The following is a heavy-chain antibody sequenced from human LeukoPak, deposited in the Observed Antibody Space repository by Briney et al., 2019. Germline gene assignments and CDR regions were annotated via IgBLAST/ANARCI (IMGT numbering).Heavy chain of an antibody. V-gene: IGHV4-39*01. CDR1: GGSITSIYSY. J-gene: IGHJ4*02. CDR3: ARNLRVAAVGTYFDY. Sequence: SETLSLTCTVSGGSITSIYSYWAWIRQPPGKGLQWVGCVYDSGSPYYSPSLKSRVTIAADTSKNQFSLKLSSVTAADTAVYYCARNLRVAAVGTYFDYWGQGTLVTVSS. D-gene: IGHD6-13*01. CDR2: VYDSGSP.